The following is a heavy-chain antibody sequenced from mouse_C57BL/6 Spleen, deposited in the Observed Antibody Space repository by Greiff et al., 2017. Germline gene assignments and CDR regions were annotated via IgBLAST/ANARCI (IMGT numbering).Heavy chain of an antibody. CDR2: INPNNGGT. CDR1: GYTFTDYY. V-gene: IGHV1-26*01. D-gene: IGHD2-5*01. CDR3: ARGYYSNLYYAMDY. J-gene: IGHJ4*01. Sequence: VQLQQSGPELVKPGASVKISCKASGYTFTDYYMNWVKQSHGKSLEWIGDINPNNGGTSYNQKFKGKATLTVDKSSSTAYMELRSLTSEDSAVYYCARGYYSNLYYAMDYWGQGTSVTVSS.